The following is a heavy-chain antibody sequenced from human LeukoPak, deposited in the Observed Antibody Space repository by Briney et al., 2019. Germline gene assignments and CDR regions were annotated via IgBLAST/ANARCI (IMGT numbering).Heavy chain of an antibody. D-gene: IGHD6-25*01. CDR1: GGSFSGYY. J-gene: IGHJ4*02. V-gene: IGHV4-34*01. CDR3: ARSAAAARGEDY. CDR2: INHSGST. Sequence: KASETLSLTCAVYGGSFSGYYWSWIRQPPGKGLEWIGEINHSGSTNYNPSLESRVTISVDTSKNQFSLKLSSVTAADTAVYYCARSAAAARGEDYWGQGTLVTVSS.